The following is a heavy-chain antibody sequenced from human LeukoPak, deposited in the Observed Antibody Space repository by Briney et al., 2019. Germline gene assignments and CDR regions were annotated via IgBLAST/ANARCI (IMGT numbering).Heavy chain of an antibody. CDR3: ARDYYGSGSYYHP. J-gene: IGHJ5*02. V-gene: IGHV3-21*01. CDR2: ISSGSSYI. D-gene: IGHD3-10*01. Sequence: GGSPRLSSAPSVVTFRSYTMRAGSATPQGRLESVSSISSGSSYIYYADSVKGRFTISRDNAKNSLYLQMNSLRAEDTAVYYCARDYYGSGSYYHPWGQGTLVTVSS. CDR1: VVTFRSYT.